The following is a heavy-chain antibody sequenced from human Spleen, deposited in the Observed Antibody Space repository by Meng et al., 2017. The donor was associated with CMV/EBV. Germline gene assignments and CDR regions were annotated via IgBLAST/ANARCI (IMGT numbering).Heavy chain of an antibody. CDR2: IHTNTGST. J-gene: IGHJ4*02. Sequence: ASGYPVTGYYIHWVRQAPGQGLEWMGGIHTNTGSTKYAQKFQGRVTMTRDTSINTAYMELSRLRSDDTAIFYCARVIAVAGTAPFDFWGQGTLVTVSS. D-gene: IGHD6-19*01. V-gene: IGHV1-2*02. CDR1: GYPVTGYY. CDR3: ARVIAVAGTAPFDF.